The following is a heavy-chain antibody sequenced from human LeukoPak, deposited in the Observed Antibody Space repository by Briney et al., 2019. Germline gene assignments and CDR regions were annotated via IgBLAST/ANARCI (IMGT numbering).Heavy chain of an antibody. CDR2: INPNSGDT. V-gene: IGHV1-2*02. CDR3: ATVMAGVTTDY. Sequence: ASVKVSCKASGYTFTGYYMHWVRQAPGQGLEWMGWINPNSGDTNFAQKFQGRVTMTRDTSISTAYMELSSLRSDDTALYYCATVMAGVTTDYWGQGTLVTVSS. J-gene: IGHJ4*02. CDR1: GYTFTGYY. D-gene: IGHD3-10*01.